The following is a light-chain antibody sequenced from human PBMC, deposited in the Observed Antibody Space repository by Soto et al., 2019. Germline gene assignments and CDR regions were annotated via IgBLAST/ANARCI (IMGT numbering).Light chain of an antibody. J-gene: IGKJ2*01. CDR2: KAS. Sequence: DIQMTQSPSTLSASVGDRVTVTCRASQTITSWLAWYQQKPGKAPKLLIYKASSLESGVPSRFSGSGSGTEFTLTISSLQPDDFATYYCQRYSDYSYTFGQGTKLEIK. CDR1: QTITSW. V-gene: IGKV1-5*03. CDR3: QRYSDYSYT.